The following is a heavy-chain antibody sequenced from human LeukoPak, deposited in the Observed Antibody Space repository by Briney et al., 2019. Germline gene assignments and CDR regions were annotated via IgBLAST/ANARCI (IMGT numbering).Heavy chain of an antibody. CDR2: IASKTDGGAT. CDR3: TTGIRGD. D-gene: IGHD3-10*01. Sequence: PGGSLRLSCSASGLTVTDAWMNWVRQAPGEGLDWVGRIASKTDGGATDYAAPVKGRFTISRDDSKNTLNLQMNSLKTEDTAVYYCTTGIRGDWGQGTLVTVSS. V-gene: IGHV3-15*07. CDR1: GLTVTDAW. J-gene: IGHJ4*02.